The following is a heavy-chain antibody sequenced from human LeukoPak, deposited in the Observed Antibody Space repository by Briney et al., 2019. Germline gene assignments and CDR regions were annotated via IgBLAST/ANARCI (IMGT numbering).Heavy chain of an antibody. V-gene: IGHV1-2*02. D-gene: IGHD2-2*01. CDR1: GYTLTGHY. J-gene: IGHJ4*02. CDR2: INPNSGGT. CDR3: ARGRCSSRSCYLFDY. Sequence: ASVKVSCKAAGYTLTGHYMHWLRQAPGQGLEWMGSINPNSGGTSYAQKFQGRVTMTRDTSISTAYMELSRLRSDDTAVYYCARGRCSSRSCYLFDYWGQGTLVTVSS.